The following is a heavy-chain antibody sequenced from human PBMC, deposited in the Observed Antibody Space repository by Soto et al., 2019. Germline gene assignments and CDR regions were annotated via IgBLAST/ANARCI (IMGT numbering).Heavy chain of an antibody. CDR3: ARGFDILTFGFCLDY. CDR1: GGSMSSSSYY. D-gene: IGHD3-9*01. V-gene: IGHV4-39*01. J-gene: IGHJ4*02. Sequence: SETLSLTCTVSGGSMSSSSYYWGWIRQPPGKGLEWIANMYFSGFYSGSASYNPSLKSRVTISVDTSKNQFSLQVSSVTAADTAVYYCARGFDILTFGFCLDYWGQGTLVTVSS. CDR2: MYFSGFYSGSA.